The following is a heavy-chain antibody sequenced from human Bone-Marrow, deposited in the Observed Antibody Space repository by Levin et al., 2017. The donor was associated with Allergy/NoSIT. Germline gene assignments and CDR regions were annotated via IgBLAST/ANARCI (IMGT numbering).Heavy chain of an antibody. Sequence: SLKISCAASGFTFDDYAMHWVRQAPGKGLEWVSGISWNSGSIGYADSVKGRFTISRDNAKNSLYLQMNSLRAEDTALYYCAKDPIAAAGTHLDYWGQGTLVTVSS. CDR1: GFTFDDYA. CDR3: AKDPIAAAGTHLDY. D-gene: IGHD6-13*01. V-gene: IGHV3-9*01. CDR2: ISWNSGSI. J-gene: IGHJ4*02.